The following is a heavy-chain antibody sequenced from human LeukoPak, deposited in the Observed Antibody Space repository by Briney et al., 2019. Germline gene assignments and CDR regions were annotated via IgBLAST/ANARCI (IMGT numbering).Heavy chain of an antibody. Sequence: PGGSLRLSCAASGFTFSSYAMSWVRQAPGKGLEWVSAISGSGGSTYYADSVKGRFTISRDISKNTLYLQMNSLRAEDTAVYYCAKGLRFLEWLPTVFDYWGQGTLVTVSS. J-gene: IGHJ4*02. D-gene: IGHD3-3*01. CDR3: AKGLRFLEWLPTVFDY. V-gene: IGHV3-23*01. CDR1: GFTFSSYA. CDR2: ISGSGGST.